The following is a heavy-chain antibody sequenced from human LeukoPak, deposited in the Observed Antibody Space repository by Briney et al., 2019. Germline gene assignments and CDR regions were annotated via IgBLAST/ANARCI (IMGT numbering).Heavy chain of an antibody. CDR3: ARQAHHGYEDGTPFDY. CDR2: IYPGDSDT. J-gene: IGHJ4*02. V-gene: IGHV5-51*01. D-gene: IGHD5-12*01. Sequence: GESLKISCKGSGYSFTSCWIGWVRQMPGKGLEWMGIIYPGDSDTRYSPSFQGQVTISADKSISTAYLQWSSLKASDTAMYYCARQAHHGYEDGTPFDYWGQGTLVTVSS. CDR1: GYSFTSCW.